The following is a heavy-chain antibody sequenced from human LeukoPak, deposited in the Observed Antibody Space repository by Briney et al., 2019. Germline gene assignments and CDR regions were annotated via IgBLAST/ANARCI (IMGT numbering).Heavy chain of an antibody. CDR1: GYSISSDYY. V-gene: IGHV4-38-2*02. Sequence: SETLSLTCTVSGYSISSDYYWGWIRQPPGKGLEWIGSIYHSGSTYYNPSLKSRVTISVDTSKNQFSLKLSSVTAADTAVYYCAREDYSNYGGFDPWGQGTLVTVSS. D-gene: IGHD4-11*01. CDR2: IYHSGST. CDR3: AREDYSNYGGFDP. J-gene: IGHJ5*02.